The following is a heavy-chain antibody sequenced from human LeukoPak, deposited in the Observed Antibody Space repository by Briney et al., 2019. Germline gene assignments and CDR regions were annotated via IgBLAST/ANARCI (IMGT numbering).Heavy chain of an antibody. CDR3: ARRRYFHFDF. V-gene: IGHV4-39*01. D-gene: IGHD3-9*01. J-gene: IGHJ4*02. Sequence: SETLSLTCTVSGGSISSSSYYWGWIRQPPGKGLEWIGSIYYSGITYYNPSLKSRVTISVDTSKNQFSLKLSSVTAADTAVYYCARRRYFHFDFWGQGTLVTVPS. CDR1: GGSISSSSYY. CDR2: IYYSGIT.